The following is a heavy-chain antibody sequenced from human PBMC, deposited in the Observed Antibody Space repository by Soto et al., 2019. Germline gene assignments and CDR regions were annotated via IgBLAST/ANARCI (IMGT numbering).Heavy chain of an antibody. Sequence: SETLSLTCTVSGGSISSSSYYWGWIRQPPGKGLEWIGSIYYSGSTYYNPSLKSRVTISVDTSKNQFSLKLSSVTAADTAVYYCANTYYYDSSGFVYFDYWGQGTLVTVSS. CDR1: GGSISSSSYY. V-gene: IGHV4-39*01. D-gene: IGHD3-22*01. J-gene: IGHJ4*02. CDR2: IYYSGST. CDR3: ANTYYYDSSGFVYFDY.